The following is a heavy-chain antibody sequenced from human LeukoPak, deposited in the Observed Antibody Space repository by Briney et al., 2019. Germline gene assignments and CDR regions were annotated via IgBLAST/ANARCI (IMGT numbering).Heavy chain of an antibody. CDR3: ALTGYGDFSFEY. J-gene: IGHJ4*02. V-gene: IGHV5-51*01. CDR2: IYPGGSDT. Sequence: GESLKISCKASGYCFTNHWIGWVRQMPGKGLEWMGIIYPGGSDTKYSPSLQGQVTISADKSITTAYLQWRSLKTSDTAMYYCALTGYGDFSFEYWGQGTLVTVSS. CDR1: GYCFTNHW. D-gene: IGHD4-17*01.